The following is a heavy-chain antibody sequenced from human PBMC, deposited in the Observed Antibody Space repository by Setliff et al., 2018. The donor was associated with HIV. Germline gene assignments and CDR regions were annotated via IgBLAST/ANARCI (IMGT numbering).Heavy chain of an antibody. CDR3: ARVPPFSGSNFSWYFDL. J-gene: IGHJ2*01. CDR2: LYHTGSN. V-gene: IGHV4-59*11. CDR1: GGSISSHY. D-gene: IGHD1-26*01. Sequence: PSETLSLTCTVSGGSISSHYWSWIRQPPGKGLEWLGSLYHTGSNDYNPSLKSRITVSVDRSKNQFSLKLTSVTAADTALYYCARVPPFSGSNFSWYFDLWGRGTLVTVSS.